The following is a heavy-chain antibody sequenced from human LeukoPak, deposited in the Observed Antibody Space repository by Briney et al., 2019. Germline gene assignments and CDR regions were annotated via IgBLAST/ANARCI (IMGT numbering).Heavy chain of an antibody. V-gene: IGHV1-2*06. J-gene: IGHJ6*04. CDR3: ARDFCGGDCYSRSTYMDV. D-gene: IGHD2-21*02. CDR1: GYTFTGYY. CDR2: INPNSGGT. Sequence: ASVKVSCKASGYTFTGYYMHWVRQAPGQGLEWMGRINPNSGGTNYAQKFQGRVTMTRATSISTAYMELSRLRSDDTAVYYCARDFCGGDCYSRSTYMDVWGKGTTVTVSS.